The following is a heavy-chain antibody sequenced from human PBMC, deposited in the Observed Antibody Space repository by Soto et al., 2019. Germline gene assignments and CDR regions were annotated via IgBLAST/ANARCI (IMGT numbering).Heavy chain of an antibody. CDR2: INAGNGNT. J-gene: IGHJ5*02. CDR1: GYTFTSYA. CDR3: ARLSRPNYYDTSGFFKDNWFDP. D-gene: IGHD3-22*01. Sequence: ASVKVSCKASGYTFTSYAMHWVRQAPGQRLEWMGWINAGNGNTKYSQKFQGRVTITADESTNTVYMELSSLRSEDTAMYYCARLSRPNYYDTSGFFKDNWFDPWGQGTLVTVSS. V-gene: IGHV1-3*01.